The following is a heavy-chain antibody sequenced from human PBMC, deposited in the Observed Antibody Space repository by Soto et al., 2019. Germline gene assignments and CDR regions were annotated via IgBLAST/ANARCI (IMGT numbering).Heavy chain of an antibody. J-gene: IGHJ4*02. CDR3: AVFGYPAY. D-gene: IGHD6-25*01. Sequence: QGQLVESGGGVVQPGRSLRLSCAASGFTFSDYGLHWVRQAPGKGLEWVAVIWHDGTNKYYVDSVKGRFTISRDNSKNIVYLQMNSLKAEDTAVYYCAVFGYPAYWGQGALVTVSS. V-gene: IGHV3-33*01. CDR1: GFTFSDYG. CDR2: IWHDGTNK.